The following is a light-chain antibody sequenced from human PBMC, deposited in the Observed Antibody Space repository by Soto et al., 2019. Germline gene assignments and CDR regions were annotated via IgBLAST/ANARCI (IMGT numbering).Light chain of an antibody. V-gene: IGKV1-39*01. CDR1: QSISTY. Sequence: DIQMTQSPSSLSASVGDGITLTCRASQSISTYLNWYQHKPGEAPKRLIYGTSTLQSGVPSRFSGRGSGTDFTLTISSLQPEDFATYYCQQSYTAPPTFGGGTKVET. CDR3: QQSYTAPPT. J-gene: IGKJ4*01. CDR2: GTS.